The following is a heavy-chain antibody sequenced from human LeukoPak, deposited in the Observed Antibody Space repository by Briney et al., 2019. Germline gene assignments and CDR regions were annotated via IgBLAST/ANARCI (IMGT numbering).Heavy chain of an antibody. Sequence: PGGSLRLSCAASGFTFSSYGMHWVRQAPGKGLEWVAVISYDGGNKYYADSVKGRFTISRDNSKNTLYLQMNSLRAEDTAVYYCAKERGLRSPDAFDIWGQGTMVTVSS. CDR1: GFTFSSYG. CDR3: AKERGLRSPDAFDI. D-gene: IGHD4-17*01. J-gene: IGHJ3*02. V-gene: IGHV3-30*18. CDR2: ISYDGGNK.